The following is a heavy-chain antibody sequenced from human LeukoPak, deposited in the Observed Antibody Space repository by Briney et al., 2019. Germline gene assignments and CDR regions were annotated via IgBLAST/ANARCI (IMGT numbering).Heavy chain of an antibody. CDR2: IIPIFGTA. CDR1: GGTFSSYA. D-gene: IGHD3-22*01. CDR3: ARVGYYDSSGYYHDY. J-gene: IGHJ4*02. Sequence: ASVKVSCKASGGTFSSYAISWVRQAPGQGLEWMGGIIPIFGTANYAQKFQGRVTITTDESTSTAYMELSSLRSEDTAVYYCARVGYYDSSGYYHDYWGQGTLVTVSS. V-gene: IGHV1-69*05.